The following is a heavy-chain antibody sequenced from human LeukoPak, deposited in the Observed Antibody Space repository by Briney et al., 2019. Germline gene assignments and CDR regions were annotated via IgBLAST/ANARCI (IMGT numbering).Heavy chain of an antibody. CDR2: ISSNGGST. V-gene: IGHV3-64*01. CDR1: GFTFSTYA. CDR3: ARDPGYCSGGSCYYFDS. D-gene: IGHD2-15*01. J-gene: IGHJ4*02. Sequence: HPGGSLRLSCAASGFTFSTYAMHWVRQAPGKGLEYVSEISSNGGSTYYANSVKGRFTISRDNSKNTLYLQMGSLRAEDMAVYYCARDPGYCSGGSCYYFDSWGQGTLVTVSS.